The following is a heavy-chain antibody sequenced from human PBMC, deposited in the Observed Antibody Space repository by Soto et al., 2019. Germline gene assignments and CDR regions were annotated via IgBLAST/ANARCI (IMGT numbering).Heavy chain of an antibody. J-gene: IGHJ4*02. Sequence: SETLSLTCTVSDGSISNFYWSWIRQPPGKGLEWIGYISSSGNTNYNPSLNSRVSISVDTSKSQCSLDLSSVTAADTAVYYCARAPMVLTRSYFDSWGQGTPVTVSS. V-gene: IGHV4-59*01. CDR2: ISSSGNT. CDR3: ARAPMVLTRSYFDS. D-gene: IGHD3-22*01. CDR1: DGSISNFY.